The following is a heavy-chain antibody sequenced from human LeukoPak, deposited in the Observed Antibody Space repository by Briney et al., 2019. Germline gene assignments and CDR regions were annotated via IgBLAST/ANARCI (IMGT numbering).Heavy chain of an antibody. CDR3: ARDVRTYYDFWSGYSNFDY. Sequence: SETLSLTCTVSGYSISSGYYWGWIRPPPGKGLEWIGSIYHSGSTYYNPSLKSRVTISVDTSKNQFSLKLSSVTAADTAVYYCARDVRTYYDFWSGYSNFDYWGQGTLVTVSS. CDR1: GYSISSGYY. J-gene: IGHJ4*02. V-gene: IGHV4-38-2*02. D-gene: IGHD3-3*01. CDR2: IYHSGST.